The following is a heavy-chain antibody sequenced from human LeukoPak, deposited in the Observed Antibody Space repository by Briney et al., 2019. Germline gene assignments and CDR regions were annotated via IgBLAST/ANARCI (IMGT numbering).Heavy chain of an antibody. J-gene: IGHJ6*03. CDR1: GGSISGYH. CDR3: ARVPRSYYYYYMDV. CDR2: IYYSGSS. Sequence: SETLSLTCNVSGGSISGYHWSWIRQPPGKGLEWLGYIYYSGSSNYNLSLKSRVTISADTSKNQFSLKLSSVTAADTAVYYCARVPRSYYYYYMDVWGKGTTVTVSS. V-gene: IGHV4-59*01.